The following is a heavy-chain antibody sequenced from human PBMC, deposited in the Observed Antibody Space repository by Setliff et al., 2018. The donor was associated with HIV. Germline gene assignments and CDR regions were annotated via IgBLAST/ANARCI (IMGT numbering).Heavy chain of an antibody. CDR1: GGSISSYY. V-gene: IGHV4-59*04. D-gene: IGHD2-15*01. CDR2: LSYSGST. Sequence: SETLSLTCTVSGGSISSYYWSWIRQPPGKGLEWIGYLSYSGSTYYNPSLKSRITISVDTSKNQFSLKLSSVTAADTAVYYCARKNRYCSGGSCYYFDSWGLGTLVTVSS. J-gene: IGHJ4*02. CDR3: ARKNRYCSGGSCYYFDS.